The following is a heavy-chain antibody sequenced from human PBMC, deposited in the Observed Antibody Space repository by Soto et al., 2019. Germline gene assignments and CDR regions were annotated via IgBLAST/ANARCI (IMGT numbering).Heavy chain of an antibody. Sequence: SETLSLTCTVSGGSISSYYWSWIRQPPGKGLDWIGYIYYSGSNNYNPSLKSRVTISVDTSKNQFSLKLSSATAADTAVYYGARERRVFVVAADAFDIWGQGTMVTVSS. D-gene: IGHD6-13*01. CDR3: ARERRVFVVAADAFDI. J-gene: IGHJ3*02. CDR2: IYYSGSN. V-gene: IGHV4-59*01. CDR1: GGSISSYY.